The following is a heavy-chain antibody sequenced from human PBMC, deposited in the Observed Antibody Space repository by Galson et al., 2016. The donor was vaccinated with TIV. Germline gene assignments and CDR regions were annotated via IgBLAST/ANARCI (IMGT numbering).Heavy chain of an antibody. CDR2: MSSGGSL. D-gene: IGHD2-21*01. Sequence: SLRLSCAASALTVSDNYMTWVRQAPGKGLEWVAIMSSGGSLNYADFVRGRFTVSRDNSKSTVYLHMSRLRAEDTAVYYCARERRHCGDNCYLSYYFGMDVWGQGTTVTVSS. V-gene: IGHV3-66*02. CDR3: ARERRHCGDNCYLSYYFGMDV. CDR1: ALTVSDNY. J-gene: IGHJ6*02.